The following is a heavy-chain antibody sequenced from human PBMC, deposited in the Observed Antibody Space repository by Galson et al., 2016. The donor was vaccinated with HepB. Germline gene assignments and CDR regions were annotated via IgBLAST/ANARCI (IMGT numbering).Heavy chain of an antibody. CDR2: IYPGDSDT. CDR1: GYSFTNYW. J-gene: IGHJ2*01. V-gene: IGHV5-51*01. Sequence: QSGAEVKKPGESLRISCKGSGYSFTNYWITWVRQMPGKGLEWMGIIYPGDSDTSYSPSFQGHVSISADKSLNTAYLQWSSLKASDTAMYYCARLGSRGGYTYWYFDLWGRGTLVTVSS. CDR3: ARLGSRGGYTYWYFDL. D-gene: IGHD3-16*01.